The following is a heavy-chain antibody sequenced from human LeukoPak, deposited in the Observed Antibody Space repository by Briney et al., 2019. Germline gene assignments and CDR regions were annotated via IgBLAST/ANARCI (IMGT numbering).Heavy chain of an antibody. CDR2: IIPILGIA. J-gene: IGHJ3*02. CDR3: ARKIAVAGTQAFDI. V-gene: IGHV1-69*04. Sequence: SVKVSCKASGYTFTSYGISWVRQAPGQGLEWMGRIIPILGIANYAQKFQGRVTITADKSTSTAYMELSSLRSEDTAVYYCARKIAVAGTQAFDIWGQGTMVTVSS. CDR1: GYTFTSYG. D-gene: IGHD6-19*01.